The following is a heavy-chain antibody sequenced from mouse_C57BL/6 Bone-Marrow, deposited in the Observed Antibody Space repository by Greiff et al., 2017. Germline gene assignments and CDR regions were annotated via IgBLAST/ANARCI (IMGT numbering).Heavy chain of an antibody. J-gene: IGHJ2*01. CDR3: ARRPVYYGSSMDFDY. V-gene: IGHV1-18*01. CDR1: GYTFTDYN. CDR2: INPNNGGT. D-gene: IGHD1-1*01. Sequence: VQLQQSGPELVKPGASVKIPCKASGYTFTDYNMDWVKQSHGKSLEWIGDINPNNGGTIYNQKFKGKATLTVDTSSSTAYMELRSLTSEDTAVYYCARRPVYYGSSMDFDYWGQGTTLTVSS.